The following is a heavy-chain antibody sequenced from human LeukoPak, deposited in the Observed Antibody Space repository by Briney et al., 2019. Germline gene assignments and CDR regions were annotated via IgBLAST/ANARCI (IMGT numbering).Heavy chain of an antibody. CDR1: GGSISSYY. Sequence: SETLSLTCTVSGGSISSYYWSCIRQPAGKGLEWIGRIYTSGSTNYNPSLNSRVTMSVDTSKNQFSLKLSSVTAADTAVYYCARRCSGGSCYNYWGQGTLVTVSS. D-gene: IGHD2-15*01. CDR3: ARRCSGGSCYNY. J-gene: IGHJ4*02. V-gene: IGHV4-4*07. CDR2: IYTSGST.